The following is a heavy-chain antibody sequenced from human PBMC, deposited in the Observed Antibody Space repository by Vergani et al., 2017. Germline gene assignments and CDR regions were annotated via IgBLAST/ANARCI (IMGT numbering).Heavy chain of an antibody. CDR2: ISYDGSNK. Sequence: QVQLVESGGGVVQPGRSLRLSCAASGFTFSSYAMHWVRQAPGKGLEWVAGISYDGSNKYYADSGKGRFTIARDKSKNTLYLQMNSLRAEDTAVYYCARGEGASGYVVNYWGQGTLVTVSS. CDR1: GFTFSSYA. CDR3: ARGEGASGYVVNY. J-gene: IGHJ4*02. V-gene: IGHV3-30-3*01. D-gene: IGHD5-12*01.